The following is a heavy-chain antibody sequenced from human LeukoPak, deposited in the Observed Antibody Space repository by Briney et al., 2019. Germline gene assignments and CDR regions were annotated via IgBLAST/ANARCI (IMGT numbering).Heavy chain of an antibody. D-gene: IGHD1-1*01. J-gene: IGHJ4*02. CDR1: GFTFSDYY. Sequence: GGSLRLSCAASGFTFSDYYMSWIRQAPGKGLEWVSYIRSYGNTNYADSVRGRFTISRDNAKNSLYLQMNSLRAEDTAAYYCARRDDLDYWGQGTLVTVSS. CDR2: IRSYGNT. V-gene: IGHV3-11*03. CDR3: ARRDDLDY.